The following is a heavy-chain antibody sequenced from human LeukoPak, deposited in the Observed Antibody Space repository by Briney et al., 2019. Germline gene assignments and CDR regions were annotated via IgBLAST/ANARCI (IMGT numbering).Heavy chain of an antibody. J-gene: IGHJ6*03. CDR3: AREIDPVEMATIRGIKYYYYMDV. V-gene: IGHV1-46*01. D-gene: IGHD5-24*01. Sequence: GASVKVSCKASGYTFTSYYMHWVRQAPGQGLEWMGIINPSGGSTSYAQKFQGRVTMTRDTSTSTVYMELSSLRSEDTAVYYCAREIDPVEMATIRGIKYYYYMDVWGKGTAVTISS. CDR2: INPSGGST. CDR1: GYTFTSYY.